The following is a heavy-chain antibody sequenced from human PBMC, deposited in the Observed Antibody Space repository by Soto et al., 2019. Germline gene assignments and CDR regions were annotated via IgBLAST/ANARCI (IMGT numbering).Heavy chain of an antibody. V-gene: IGHV1-69*13. CDR2: IIPIFGTA. D-gene: IGHD2-21*02. CDR1: GGTFSSYA. CDR3: ARGPACGGDCYGAFDI. Sequence: SVKVSCKASGGTFSSYAISWVRQASGQGLEWMGGIIPIFGTANYAQKFQGRVTITADESTSTAYMELSSLRSEDTAVYYCARGPACGGDCYGAFDIWGQGTMVTVSS. J-gene: IGHJ3*02.